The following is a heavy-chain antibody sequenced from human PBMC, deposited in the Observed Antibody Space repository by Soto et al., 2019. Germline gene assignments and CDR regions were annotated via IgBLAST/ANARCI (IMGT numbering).Heavy chain of an antibody. CDR1: GGSISSSSYY. V-gene: IGHV4-39*01. Sequence: PSETLSLTCTVSGGSISSSSYYWGWIRQPPGKELEWIGSIYYSGSTYYNLSLKSRVTISVDTSKNQFSLKLSSVTAADTAVYFCARLQEYCRGDSCRIDYWGQGPLVTVSS. J-gene: IGHJ4*02. D-gene: IGHD2-15*01. CDR2: IYYSGST. CDR3: ARLQEYCRGDSCRIDY.